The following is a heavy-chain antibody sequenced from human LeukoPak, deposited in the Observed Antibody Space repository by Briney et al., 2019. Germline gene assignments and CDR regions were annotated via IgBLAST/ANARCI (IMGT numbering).Heavy chain of an antibody. V-gene: IGHV3-23*01. J-gene: IGHJ4*02. Sequence: GGSLRLSCAASGFTFSVYAMSWVRQAPGKGLEWVSGISGSSSHTKDADFVRGRFTIYRDNSRNTLFLQLNSLTAEDTAVYYCAKEHDYTNAAPEWGFDSWGQGSLVIVAS. CDR2: ISGSSSHT. D-gene: IGHD2-2*02. CDR1: GFTFSVYA. CDR3: AKEHDYTNAAPEWGFDS.